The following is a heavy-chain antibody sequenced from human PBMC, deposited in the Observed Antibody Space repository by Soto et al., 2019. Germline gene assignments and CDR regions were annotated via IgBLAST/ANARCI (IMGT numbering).Heavy chain of an antibody. CDR3: AKADIVVVPAALRDYYYGMDV. Sequence: QVQLVQSGAEVKKPGSSVKVSCKASGGTFSSYAISWVRQAPGQGLEWMGGIIPIFGTANYAQKFQGRVTITADESTSTAYMELRSLRSEDTAVYYCAKADIVVVPAALRDYYYGMDVWGQGTTVTVSS. J-gene: IGHJ6*02. D-gene: IGHD2-2*01. V-gene: IGHV1-69*01. CDR1: GGTFSSYA. CDR2: IIPIFGTA.